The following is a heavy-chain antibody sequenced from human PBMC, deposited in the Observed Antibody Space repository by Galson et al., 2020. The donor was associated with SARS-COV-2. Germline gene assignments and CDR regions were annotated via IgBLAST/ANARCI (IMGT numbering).Heavy chain of an antibody. D-gene: IGHD3-10*01. Sequence: ASETLSLTFTAPGGSISPYYWSWIRQPPGKGLEWIRFIYYSGSTNYNPPLQSRLTISMDRSRNQFSLKLSSVTAADTAVYYCARFRGGFDIWGQGTAVSVSS. CDR1: GGSISPYY. CDR2: IYYSGST. J-gene: IGHJ3*02. V-gene: IGHV4-59*08. CDR3: ARFRGGFDI.